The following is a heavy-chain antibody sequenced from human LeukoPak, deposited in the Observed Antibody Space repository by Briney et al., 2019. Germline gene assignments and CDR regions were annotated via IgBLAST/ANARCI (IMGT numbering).Heavy chain of an antibody. CDR2: NYYSGST. J-gene: IGHJ4*02. V-gene: IGHV4-39*07. D-gene: IGHD6-13*01. Sequence: TETLFLTCTVSGGSISSYYWGWIRQPPGKGQEWIGRNYYSGSTYSNPSRKSRVTISEDTHNDQSSLKLSSVPAADASVYYCARSGRSSWYTRFDYWGQGTLVTVSS. CDR3: ARSGRSSWYTRFDY. CDR1: GGSISSYY.